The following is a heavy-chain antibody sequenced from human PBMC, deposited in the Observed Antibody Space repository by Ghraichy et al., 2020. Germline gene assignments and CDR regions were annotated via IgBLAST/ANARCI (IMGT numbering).Heavy chain of an antibody. D-gene: IGHD2-15*01. CDR1: GGSISSSNW. CDR2: IYHSGST. CDR3: ARVPGRIGVVAATREWYFDY. Sequence: SENLSLTCAVSGGSISSSNWWSWVRQPPGKGLEWIGEIYHSGSTNYNPSLKSRVTISVDKSKNQFSLKLSSVTAADTAVYYCARVPGRIGVVAATREWYFDYWGQGTLVTVSS. J-gene: IGHJ4*02. V-gene: IGHV4-4*02.